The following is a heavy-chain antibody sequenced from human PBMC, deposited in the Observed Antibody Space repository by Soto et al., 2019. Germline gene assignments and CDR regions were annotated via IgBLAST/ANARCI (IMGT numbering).Heavy chain of an antibody. CDR2: ISAGGANT. D-gene: IGHD1-1*01. CDR3: AQTTPSIHWFDP. Sequence: GGSLRLSCAASGFTFSDYAMNWVRQVPGKGLEWVSAISAGGANTYYRDSVKGRFTISRDNSKNTLYLQMNSLRAEDTAVYFCAQTTPSIHWFDPWGQGTLVTVSS. J-gene: IGHJ5*02. V-gene: IGHV3-23*01. CDR1: GFTFSDYA.